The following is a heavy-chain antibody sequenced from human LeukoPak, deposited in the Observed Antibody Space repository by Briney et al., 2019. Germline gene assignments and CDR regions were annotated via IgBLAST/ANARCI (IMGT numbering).Heavy chain of an antibody. Sequence: SETLSLTCTVSGGSISSYYWSWIRQPPGKGLEWIGYIYYSGSTNYNPSLKSRVTISVDTSKNQFSLKLSSVTAADTAVYYCARIGPRYYDYADAFDIWGQGTMVTVSS. CDR2: IYYSGST. CDR1: GGSISSYY. J-gene: IGHJ3*02. V-gene: IGHV4-59*01. D-gene: IGHD5-12*01. CDR3: ARIGPRYYDYADAFDI.